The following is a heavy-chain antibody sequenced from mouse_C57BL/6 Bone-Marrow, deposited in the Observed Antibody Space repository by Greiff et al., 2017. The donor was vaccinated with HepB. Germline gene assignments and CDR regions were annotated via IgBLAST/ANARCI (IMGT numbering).Heavy chain of an antibody. CDR3: ARAPLRYYYAMDY. D-gene: IGHD1-1*01. Sequence: EVKLVESGGGLVKPGGSLKLSCAASGFTFSSYAMSWVRQTPEKRLEWVATISDGGSYTYYPDNVKGRFTISRDNAKNNLYLQMSHLKSEDTAMYYCARAPLRYYYAMDYWGQGTSVTVSS. J-gene: IGHJ4*01. CDR2: ISDGGSYT. CDR1: GFTFSSYA. V-gene: IGHV5-4*03.